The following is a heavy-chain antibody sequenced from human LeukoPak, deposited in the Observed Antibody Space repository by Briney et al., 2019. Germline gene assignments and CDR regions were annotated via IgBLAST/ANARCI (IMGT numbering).Heavy chain of an antibody. Sequence: ASVKVSCKASGGTFSGYAISWVRQAPGQGLEWMGGIIPIFGTANYAQKFQGRVTITADESTSTAYMELSSLRSEDTAVYYCARGVENYYYGMDVWGKGTTVTVSS. J-gene: IGHJ6*04. CDR1: GGTFSGYA. V-gene: IGHV1-69*13. CDR3: ARGVENYYYGMDV. CDR2: IIPIFGTA.